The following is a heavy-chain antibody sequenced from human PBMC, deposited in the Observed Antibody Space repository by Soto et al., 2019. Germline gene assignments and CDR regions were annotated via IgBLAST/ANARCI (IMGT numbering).Heavy chain of an antibody. D-gene: IGHD3-3*01. V-gene: IGHV4-31*03. Sequence: TLSLTCTVSGGSISSGGYYWSWIRQHPGKGLEWIGYIYYSGSTYYNPSLKSRVTISVDTSKNQFSLKLSSVTAADTAVYYCARLQYYDFWSGYYFNAGLRSAFDIWGQGTMVTVSS. CDR3: ARLQYYDFWSGYYFNAGLRSAFDI. J-gene: IGHJ3*02. CDR2: IYYSGST. CDR1: GGSISSGGYY.